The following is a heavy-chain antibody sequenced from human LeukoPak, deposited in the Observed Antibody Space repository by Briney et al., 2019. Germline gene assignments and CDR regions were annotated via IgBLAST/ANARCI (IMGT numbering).Heavy chain of an antibody. D-gene: IGHD7-27*01. CDR1: GGSISSSSYY. CDR2: IYYSGST. CDR3: ASVNWGSYYFDY. J-gene: IGHJ4*02. Sequence: SGTLSLSCTVSGGSISSSSYYWGWIRPPPGKGLEWIGSIYYSGSTYYNPSLKSRVTISVDTSKNQFSLKLSSVTAADTAVYYCASVNWGSYYFDYWGQGTLVTVSS. V-gene: IGHV4-39*07.